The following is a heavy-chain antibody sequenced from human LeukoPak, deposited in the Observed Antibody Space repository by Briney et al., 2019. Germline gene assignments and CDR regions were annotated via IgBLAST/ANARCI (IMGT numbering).Heavy chain of an antibody. J-gene: IGHJ4*02. CDR3: ARECWESRCHYVDS. D-gene: IGHD1-26*01. CDR1: GFTFDSYW. CDR2: TNADGNGV. V-gene: IGHV3-74*01. Sequence: GSLRLSCPASGFTFDSYWMHWVRQAPGKGLVWVSRTNADGNGVSYADSVKGRFTISRDNAKNTLYLQMNSLRAEDTAVYYCARECWESRCHYVDSWGQGTLVTVSS.